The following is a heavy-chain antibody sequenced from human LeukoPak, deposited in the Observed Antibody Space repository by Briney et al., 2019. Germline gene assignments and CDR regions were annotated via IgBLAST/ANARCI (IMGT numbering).Heavy chain of an antibody. D-gene: IGHD3-10*01. CDR1: GYTFTSYA. CDR3: ARAPPPLLWFGE. V-gene: IGHV1-3*01. Sequence: ASVKVSCKASGYTFTSYAMHWVRQAPGQRLEWMGWINAGNGNTKYSQKFQGRVTITRDTSASTAYMELSSLRSEDTAVYYCARAPPPLLWFGEWGQGTLVTVSS. J-gene: IGHJ4*02. CDR2: INAGNGNT.